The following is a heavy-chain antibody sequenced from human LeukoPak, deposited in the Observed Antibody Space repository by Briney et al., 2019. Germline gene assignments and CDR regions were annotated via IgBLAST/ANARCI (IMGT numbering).Heavy chain of an antibody. CDR1: DGALSGYH. D-gene: IGHD1-26*01. Sequence: PSETLSLTGAVYDGALSGYHWGWVRQPPGKGLEWIGEINHSGSTNYNPSLKSRVTLSEDTSKNKFSLKMGSVTGADPAGYYCEGGGRGAKPGNRCDPWRQGILVTVSS. J-gene: IGHJ5*02. CDR3: EGGGRGAKPGNRCDP. CDR2: INHSGST. V-gene: IGHV4-34*01.